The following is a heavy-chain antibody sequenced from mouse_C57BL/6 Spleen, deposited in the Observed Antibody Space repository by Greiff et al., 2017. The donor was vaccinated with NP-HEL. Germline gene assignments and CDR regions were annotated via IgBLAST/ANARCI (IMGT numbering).Heavy chain of an antibody. Sequence: EVKLVESGGGLVKPGGSLKLSCAASGFTFSSYAMSWVRQTPEKRLEWVATISDGGSYTYYPDNVKGRFTISRDNAKNNLYLQMSHLKSEDTAMYYCARDSGTESFDYWGQGTTLTVSS. J-gene: IGHJ2*01. CDR2: ISDGGSYT. CDR1: GFTFSSYA. D-gene: IGHD3-3*01. CDR3: ARDSGTESFDY. V-gene: IGHV5-4*01.